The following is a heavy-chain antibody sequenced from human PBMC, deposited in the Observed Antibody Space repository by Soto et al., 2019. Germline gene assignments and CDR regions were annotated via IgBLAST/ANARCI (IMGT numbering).Heavy chain of an antibody. CDR1: GSTFSSYG. D-gene: IGHD5-12*01. Sequence: GGSLRLSCAASGSTFSSYGMHWVRQAPGKGLEWVAVISYDGSNKYYADSVKGRFTISRDNSKNTLYLQMNSLRAEDTAVYYCAKDSPTTPLDYWGQGTLVTVSS. V-gene: IGHV3-30*18. CDR3: AKDSPTTPLDY. J-gene: IGHJ4*02. CDR2: ISYDGSNK.